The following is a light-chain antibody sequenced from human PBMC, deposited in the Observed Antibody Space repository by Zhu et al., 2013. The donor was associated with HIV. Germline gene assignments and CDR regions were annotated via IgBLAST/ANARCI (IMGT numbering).Light chain of an antibody. V-gene: IGKV3D-15*01. Sequence: EIVMTQSPGTLSVSPGGRATLSCRASKNVYNYVAWFQQKPGQAPRLLIYDASSRATGIPGRFSGSGSGTEFTLTISSLQPDDFATYYCQHYNSYPYSFGQGTKLEIK. CDR1: KNVYNY. CDR2: DAS. J-gene: IGKJ2*03. CDR3: QHYNSYPYS.